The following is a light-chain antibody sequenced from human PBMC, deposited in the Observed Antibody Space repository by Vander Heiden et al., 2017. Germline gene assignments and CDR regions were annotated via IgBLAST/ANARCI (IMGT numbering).Light chain of an antibody. CDR1: QSVSSN. CDR2: DTS. V-gene: IGKV1-33*01. J-gene: IGKJ1*01. Sequence: DIQMTQSPATLSASAGDRVTFTCQASQSVSSNLTWYQQKPGKAPRLLIFDTSKSHTGLPSCFSGRGYAKYSPVIISVVHPEDIVTYCCQRGDDVPRTFGPGTKVEIK. CDR3: QRGDDVPRT.